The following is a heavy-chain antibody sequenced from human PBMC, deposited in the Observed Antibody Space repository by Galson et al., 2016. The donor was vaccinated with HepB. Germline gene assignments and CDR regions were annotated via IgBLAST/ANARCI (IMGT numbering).Heavy chain of an antibody. CDR1: GGSISSGGYY. CDR3: AGAICGSTSCDHFDY. Sequence: TLSLTCTVSGGSISSGGYYWSWIRQHPGKGLEWIGYIYYSGSTYYNPSLKSRVTISVDTSKNHFSLNLSSVTAADTAVYYCAGAICGSTSCDHFDYWGQGTLVTVSS. V-gene: IGHV4-31*03. CDR2: IYYSGST. D-gene: IGHD2-2*01. J-gene: IGHJ4*02.